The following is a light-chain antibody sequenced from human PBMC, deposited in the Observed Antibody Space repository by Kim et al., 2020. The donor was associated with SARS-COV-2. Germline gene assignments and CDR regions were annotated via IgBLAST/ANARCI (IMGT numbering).Light chain of an antibody. CDR3: QQYSDWRA. CDR1: QCVSRS. J-gene: IGKJ2*01. Sequence: LSVSPGESATLSCRASQCVSRSLAWYQHKPGQAPRLLIYGASTRATGIPARFSGSGSGTEFTLTISSLQSEDIAVYFCQQYSDWRAFGQGTKLEI. V-gene: IGKV3-15*01. CDR2: GAS.